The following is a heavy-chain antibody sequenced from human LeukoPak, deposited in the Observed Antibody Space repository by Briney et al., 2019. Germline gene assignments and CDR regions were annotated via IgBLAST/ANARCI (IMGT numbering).Heavy chain of an antibody. CDR1: GGSISSYY. D-gene: IGHD3-16*01. CDR3: ARDLWAGGKRAFDI. V-gene: IGHV4-59*12. CDR2: IYYSGST. J-gene: IGHJ3*02. Sequence: KPSETPSLTCTVSGGSISSYYWSWIRQPPGKGPEWIGYIYYSGSTNYNPSLKSRVTISVDTSKNQFSLKLSSVTAADTAVYYCARDLWAGGKRAFDIWGQGIMVTVSS.